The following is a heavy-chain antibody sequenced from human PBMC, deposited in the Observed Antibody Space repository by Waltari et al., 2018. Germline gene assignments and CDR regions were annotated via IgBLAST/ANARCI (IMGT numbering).Heavy chain of an antibody. CDR1: GFSLTSSGLG. CDR3: AHRRGGVHTACDL. V-gene: IGHV2-5*02. D-gene: IGHD3-16*01. CDR2: IYWDDDT. J-gene: IGHJ4*02. Sequence: QITLRESGPSRVKPTETLTLTCTYSGFSLTSSGLGVGWFRQPPEKALEWLALIYWDDDTRYNPSRGHKATVTPDAANNRVDLPLNNVNPLDTGKRYCAHRRGGVHTACDLWGQGTLVTVS.